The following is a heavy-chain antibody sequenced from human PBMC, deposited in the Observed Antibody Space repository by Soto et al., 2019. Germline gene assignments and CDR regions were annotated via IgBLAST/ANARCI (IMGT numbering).Heavy chain of an antibody. CDR3: AKDLYCSGIICSAAGN. D-gene: IGHD2-2*01. Sequence: PGGSLRLSCAGSGLTFSGYAVNGFRQAPGKGLEGVAVIGGSGGSTSYADSVKGRFTISRDNYKNTLYLIMNSLRAEDTAIYYCAKDLYCSGIICSAAGNWGQGTLVTVSS. V-gene: IGHV3-23*01. CDR2: IGGSGGST. CDR1: GLTFSGYA. J-gene: IGHJ4*02.